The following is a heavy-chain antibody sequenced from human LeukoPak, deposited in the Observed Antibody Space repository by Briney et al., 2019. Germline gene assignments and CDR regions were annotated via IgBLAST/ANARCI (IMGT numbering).Heavy chain of an antibody. CDR1: GGSFSGYY. CDR2: INHSGST. Sequence: TPSETLSLTCAVYGGSFSGYYWSWIRQPPGKGLEWIGEINHSGSTNYNPSLKSRVTISVDTSKNQFSLKLSSVTAADTAVYYCARRGYSYGRGAFDIWGQGTMVSVSS. CDR3: ARRGYSYGRGAFDI. D-gene: IGHD5-18*01. V-gene: IGHV4-34*01. J-gene: IGHJ3*02.